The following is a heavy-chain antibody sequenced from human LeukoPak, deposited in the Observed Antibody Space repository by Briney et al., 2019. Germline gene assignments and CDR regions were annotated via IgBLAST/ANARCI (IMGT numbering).Heavy chain of an antibody. CDR1: GFTFSSYA. J-gene: IGHJ6*03. V-gene: IGHV3-30*04. D-gene: IGHD2-8*02. CDR2: ISYDGSNK. Sequence: GGSLRLSCAASGFTFSSYAMHWVRQAPGKGLEWVAVISYDGSNKYYADSVKGRFTISRDNSKNTLYLQMNSLRVEDTAVYYCARASVGWWHDRSYYMDVWGKGTTVTVSS. CDR3: ARASVGWWHDRSYYMDV.